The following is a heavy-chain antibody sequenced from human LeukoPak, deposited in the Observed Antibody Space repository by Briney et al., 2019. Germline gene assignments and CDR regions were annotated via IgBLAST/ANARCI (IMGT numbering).Heavy chain of an antibody. Sequence: SVKVSCKASGGTFSSYAISWVRQAPGQGLEWMGGIIPIFGTANYAQKFQGRVTLTADKSTSTAYMELSSLRSEDTAVYYCARGYCSSTSCYAFDIWGQGTMDPVSS. V-gene: IGHV1-69*06. CDR3: ARGYCSSTSCYAFDI. D-gene: IGHD2-2*01. J-gene: IGHJ3*02. CDR1: GGTFSSYA. CDR2: IIPIFGTA.